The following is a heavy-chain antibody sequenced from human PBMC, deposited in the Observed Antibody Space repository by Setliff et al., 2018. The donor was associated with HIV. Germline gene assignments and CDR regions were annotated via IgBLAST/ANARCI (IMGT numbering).Heavy chain of an antibody. Sequence: SETLSLTCSVSGGSISTYHWSWIRQPPGKGLEWIGYIYKSGSTNYSPSLKSRVTISPGTSKNQVSLKLTSVTAADTAVYYCASHIAVGPLGYFDYWGQGTPVTVSS. D-gene: IGHD6-19*01. CDR1: GGSISTYH. J-gene: IGHJ4*02. V-gene: IGHV4-59*12. CDR3: ASHIAVGPLGYFDY. CDR2: IYKSGST.